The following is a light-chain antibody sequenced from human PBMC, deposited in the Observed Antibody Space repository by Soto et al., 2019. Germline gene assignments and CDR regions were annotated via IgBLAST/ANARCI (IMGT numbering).Light chain of an antibody. CDR1: SAHSTYA. CDR2: IYSDGSH. CDR3: QTWGAGSLV. V-gene: IGLV4-69*01. J-gene: IGLJ2*01. Sequence: QLVLTQSPSASASLGASVKFTCTLNSAHSTYAIAWHRQQPEKGPRYLMRIYSDGSHVRGDGIPDRFSGSSSGAERHLTISSLQSDDEAEYYCQTWGAGSLVFGGGTKLTVL.